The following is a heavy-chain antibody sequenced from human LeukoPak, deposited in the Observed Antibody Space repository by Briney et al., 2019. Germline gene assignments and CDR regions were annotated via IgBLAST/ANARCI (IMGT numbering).Heavy chain of an antibody. CDR3: ARPRSTYYYGSGFQDAFDV. CDR2: INPNSGGT. CDR1: GYTFTGYY. D-gene: IGHD3-22*01. V-gene: IGHV1-2*02. J-gene: IGHJ3*01. Sequence: ASVKVSCKASGYTFTGYYMHWVRQAPGQGLEWMGWINPNSGGTNYAQKFQGRVTMTRDTSISTAYMELSRLRSDDTAVYYCARPRSTYYYGSGFQDAFDVWGQGTMVTVSS.